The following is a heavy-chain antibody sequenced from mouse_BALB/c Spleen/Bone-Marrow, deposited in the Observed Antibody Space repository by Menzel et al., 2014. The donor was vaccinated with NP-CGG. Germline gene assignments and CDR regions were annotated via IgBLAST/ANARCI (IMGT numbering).Heavy chain of an antibody. CDR1: GFTFSSYA. J-gene: IGHJ4*01. Sequence: EVMLVESGGGLVKPGGSLKLSCAASGFTFSSYAMSWVRQSPEKRLEWVAEISSGGNYTYYPDTVAGRFTISRDNAKNILYLEMSSLRADDTAMYYCVRAYGSSYGMDYWGQGTSVTVSS. CDR2: ISSGGNYT. CDR3: VRAYGSSYGMDY. D-gene: IGHD1-1*01. V-gene: IGHV5-9-4*01.